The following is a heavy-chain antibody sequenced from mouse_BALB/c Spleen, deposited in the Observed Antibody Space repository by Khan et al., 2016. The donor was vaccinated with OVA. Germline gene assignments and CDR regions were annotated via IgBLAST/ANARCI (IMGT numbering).Heavy chain of an antibody. V-gene: IGHV1S41*01. D-gene: IGHD1-1*01. Sequence: DLVKPGASVKLSCKASGYTFTSYWLNWIKQRPGQGPEWVGHIGPGSGNPYYSEIFKGKAILTVDTSSSTVYIQLGSLSAEDSAVYFCARSNYYGNSLYAMDYWGQGTSVTVSS. CDR2: IGPGSGNP. J-gene: IGHJ4*01. CDR1: GYTFTSYW. CDR3: ARSNYYGNSLYAMDY.